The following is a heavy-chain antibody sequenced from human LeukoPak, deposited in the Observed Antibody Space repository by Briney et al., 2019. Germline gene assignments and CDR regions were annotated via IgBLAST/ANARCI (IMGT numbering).Heavy chain of an antibody. CDR1: GFPFSSYA. CDR3: AKDRGYDSSGDAFDI. D-gene: IGHD3-22*01. Sequence: GGSLRLSCSASGFPFSSYAMHWVRQAPGKGLEWVAVISYDGSNKYYADSVKGRFTISRDNSKNTLYLQMNSLRAEDTAVYYCAKDRGYDSSGDAFDIWGQGTMVTVSS. V-gene: IGHV3-30*04. CDR2: ISYDGSNK. J-gene: IGHJ3*02.